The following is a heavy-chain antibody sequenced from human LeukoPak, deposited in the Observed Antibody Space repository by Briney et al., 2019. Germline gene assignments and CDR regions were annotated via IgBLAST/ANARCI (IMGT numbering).Heavy chain of an antibody. CDR1: GYTFTGYY. Sequence: ASVTVSCKACGYTFTGYYMHWVRQAPGQGLEGMGWINPNSGGTNYAQKFQGRVTMTRDTSISTAYMELSRLRSDDTAVYYCARGRYCSSTSCYTTPEYYFDYWGQGTLVTVSS. V-gene: IGHV1-2*02. J-gene: IGHJ4*02. D-gene: IGHD2-2*02. CDR2: INPNSGGT. CDR3: ARGRYCSSTSCYTTPEYYFDY.